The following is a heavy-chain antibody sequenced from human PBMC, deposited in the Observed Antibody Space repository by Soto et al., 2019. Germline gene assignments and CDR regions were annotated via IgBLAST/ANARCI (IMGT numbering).Heavy chain of an antibody. CDR1: GGSISSYY. CDR3: VRGGIAPSCSSHP. CDR2: IYYSGST. J-gene: IGHJ5*02. V-gene: IGHV4-59*01. D-gene: IGHD6-6*01. Sequence: SETLSLTCTVSGGSISSYYWSWIRQPPGKGLEWIGYIYYSGSTNYNPSLKSRVTISVDTSKNQFSMKLSSVTAADTAVYYCVRGGIAPSCSSHPRGQAPLLPVS.